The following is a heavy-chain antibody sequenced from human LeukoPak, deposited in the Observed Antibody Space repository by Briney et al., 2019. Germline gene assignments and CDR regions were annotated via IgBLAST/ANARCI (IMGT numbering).Heavy chain of an antibody. J-gene: IGHJ4*02. CDR1: GGSFSGYY. V-gene: IGHV4-34*01. D-gene: IGHD2-15*01. CDR2: INHSGST. CDR3: ARVRRYCSGGSCYYFDY. Sequence: PSETLSLTCAVYGGSFSGYYWSWIRQPPGKGLEWIGEINHSGSTNYNPSLKSRVTISVDTSKNLFSLKLSSVTAADTAVYYCARVRRYCSGGSCYYFDYWGQGTLVTVSS.